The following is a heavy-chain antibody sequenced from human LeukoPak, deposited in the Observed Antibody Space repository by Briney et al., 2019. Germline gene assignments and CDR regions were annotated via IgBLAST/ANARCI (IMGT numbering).Heavy chain of an antibody. CDR3: ASYRDYFDY. D-gene: IGHD1-26*01. J-gene: IGHJ4*02. Sequence: SETLSLTCTVSGGSISSGSYYWSWIRQPAGKGLEWIGRIYTSGSTNYNPSLKSRVTISVDTSKNQFSLKLSSVTAADTAVYYCASYRDYFDYWGQGTLVTVSS. CDR1: GGSISSGSYY. V-gene: IGHV4-61*02. CDR2: IYTSGST.